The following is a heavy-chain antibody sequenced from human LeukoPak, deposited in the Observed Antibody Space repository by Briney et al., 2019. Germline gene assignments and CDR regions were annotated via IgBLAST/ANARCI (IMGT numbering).Heavy chain of an antibody. CDR2: IIPMFGTI. CDR3: ARGRQNVQDY. D-gene: IGHD1-1*01. J-gene: IGHJ4*02. CDR1: GYTFTSNY. V-gene: IGHV1-69*13. Sequence: SVKVSCKASGYTFTSNYIYWVRQAPGQGLEWMGGIIPMFGTINYAQKFQGRVTITADESTTTAYMGLSSLRSEDTAVYYCARGRQNVQDYWGQGTLVIVSS.